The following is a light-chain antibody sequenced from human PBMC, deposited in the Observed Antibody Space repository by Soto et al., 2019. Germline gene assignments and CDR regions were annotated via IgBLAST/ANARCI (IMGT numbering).Light chain of an antibody. CDR3: QQRSNWPPEIT. CDR1: QSVSNY. Sequence: EIVLTQSPATLFLSPGERATLSCRASQSVSNYLTWYQQKPDQSPRLLIYDASNRATGIPARFSGSGSGTDFTLTISSLEPEDFAVYFCQQRSNWPPEITFGPGTKVDIK. CDR2: DAS. J-gene: IGKJ3*01. V-gene: IGKV3-11*01.